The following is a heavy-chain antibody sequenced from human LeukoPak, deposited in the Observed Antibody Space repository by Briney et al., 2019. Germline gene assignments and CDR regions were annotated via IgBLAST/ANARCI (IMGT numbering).Heavy chain of an antibody. CDR3: AKDSKIVGATFRSYHYMDV. CDR1: GFTFSSYA. Sequence: PGGSLRLSCAASGFTFSSYAMSWVRQAPGKGLEWVSAIRGSGDRTHYADSVKGRFTISRDNSENTLYLQMNSLRAEDTAVYYCAKDSKIVGATFRSYHYMDVWGKGTAVTVSS. CDR2: IRGSGDRT. D-gene: IGHD1-26*01. J-gene: IGHJ6*03. V-gene: IGHV3-23*01.